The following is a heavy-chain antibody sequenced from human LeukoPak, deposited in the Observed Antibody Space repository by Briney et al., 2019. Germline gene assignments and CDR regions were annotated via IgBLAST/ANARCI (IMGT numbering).Heavy chain of an antibody. V-gene: IGHV3-23*01. J-gene: IGHJ6*03. CDR1: GFTFSSYG. Sequence: GGSLRLSCAASGFTFSSYGMSWVRQAPGKGLEWVSAISGSGGSTYYADSVKGRFTISRDNSKNTLYLQMNSLRAEDTAVYYCAKDPRGNSRTWEYYYHYMDVWGKGTTVTISS. CDR2: ISGSGGST. D-gene: IGHD4-23*01. CDR3: AKDPRGNSRTWEYYYHYMDV.